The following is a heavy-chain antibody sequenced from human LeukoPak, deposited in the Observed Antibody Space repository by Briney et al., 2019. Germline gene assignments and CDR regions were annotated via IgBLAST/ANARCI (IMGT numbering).Heavy chain of an antibody. CDR2: ISSSSSYI. Sequence: GGSLRLSCAASGFTFSSYSMNWVRQAPGKGLEWVSSISSSSSYIYYADSVKGRFTISRDNAKNSLYLQMNSLRAEDTAVYYCARDMHSSSYDYIWGGYRSIDYWGQGTLVTVSS. CDR1: GFTFSSYS. J-gene: IGHJ4*02. D-gene: IGHD3-16*02. CDR3: ARDMHSSSYDYIWGGYRSIDY. V-gene: IGHV3-21*01.